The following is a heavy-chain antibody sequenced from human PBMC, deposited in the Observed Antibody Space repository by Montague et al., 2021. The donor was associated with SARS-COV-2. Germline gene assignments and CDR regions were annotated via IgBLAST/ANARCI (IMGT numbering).Heavy chain of an antibody. CDR1: GFTFSSYS. Sequence: SLRLSCAASGFTFSSYSLNWVRQAPGKGLEWVSSISSSSSYIYYSDSVKGRFTISRDNAENSLYLQMNSLRAEDTAVYYCARVREISYDFWSGPRVYMDVWGKGTTVTVSS. V-gene: IGHV3-21*01. D-gene: IGHD3-3*01. J-gene: IGHJ6*03. CDR3: ARVREISYDFWSGPRVYMDV. CDR2: ISSSSSYI.